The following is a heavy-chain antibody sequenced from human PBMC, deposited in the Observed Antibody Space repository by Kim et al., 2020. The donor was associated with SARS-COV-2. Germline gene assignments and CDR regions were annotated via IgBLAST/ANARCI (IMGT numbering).Heavy chain of an antibody. D-gene: IGHD4-17*01. J-gene: IGHJ3*02. Sequence: GGSLRLSCAASGFTFSSYWMSWVRQAPGKGLEWVANIKQDGSEKYYVDSVKGRFTISRDNAKNSLYLQMNSLRAEDTAVYYCARDFTYGLFDAFDIWGQGTMVTVSS. CDR1: GFTFSSYW. V-gene: IGHV3-7*01. CDR2: IKQDGSEK. CDR3: ARDFTYGLFDAFDI.